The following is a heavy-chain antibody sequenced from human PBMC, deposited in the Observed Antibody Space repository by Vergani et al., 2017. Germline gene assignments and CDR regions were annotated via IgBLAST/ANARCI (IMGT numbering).Heavy chain of an antibody. CDR3: ARHTTYTDS. CDR1: EYSFGNYW. Sequence: EVELVQSGPEMRKPGESLKISRKGSEYSFGNYWIGWVRQMPGKGLEWMGIIYLADTDTRYSPSFQGQVTISADKSISTAFLQWDSLKASDTALYYCARHTTYTDSWGQGTLVTVSS. D-gene: IGHD1-1*01. CDR2: IYLADTDT. J-gene: IGHJ4*02. V-gene: IGHV5-51*01.